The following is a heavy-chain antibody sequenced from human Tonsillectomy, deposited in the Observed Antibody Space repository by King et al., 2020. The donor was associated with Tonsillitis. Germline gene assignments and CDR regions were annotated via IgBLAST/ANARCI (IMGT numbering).Heavy chain of an antibody. CDR2: ISSSSSTI. D-gene: IGHD3-22*01. CDR3: VRDYYDSSGYYGGDS. CDR1: GFTFSNYN. V-gene: IGHV3-48*02. J-gene: IGHJ4*02. Sequence: VQLVESGGGLVQPGGSLRLSCAASGFTFSNYNMNWVRQAPGKGLEWVSYISSSSSTIYYADSVEGRFTISRDNPKNSLYLQMNSLRDEDTAVYFCVRDYYDSSGYYGGDSWGQGTLVTVSA.